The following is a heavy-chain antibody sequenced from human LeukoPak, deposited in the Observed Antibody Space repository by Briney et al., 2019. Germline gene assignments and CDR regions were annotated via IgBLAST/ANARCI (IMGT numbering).Heavy chain of an antibody. CDR3: ARDREARRFGYSYGLFDY. V-gene: IGHV1-69*05. CDR1: GGTFSSYA. D-gene: IGHD5-18*01. J-gene: IGHJ4*02. CDR2: IIPIFGTA. Sequence: SVKVSCKASGGTFSSYAISWVRQAPGQGLEWMGRIIPIFGTADYAQKFQGRVTITTDESTSTAYMELSSLRSEDTAVYYCARDREARRFGYSYGLFDYWGQGTLVTVSS.